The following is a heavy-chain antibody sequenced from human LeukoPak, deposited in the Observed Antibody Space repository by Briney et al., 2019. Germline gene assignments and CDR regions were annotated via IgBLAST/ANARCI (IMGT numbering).Heavy chain of an antibody. CDR3: ATGPTYYYDSSGLRSRHNWFDP. V-gene: IGHV1-2*02. CDR2: INPNSGGT. D-gene: IGHD3-22*01. Sequence: ASVKVSCEASGYTFTGYYMHWVRQAPGQGLEWMGWINPNSGGTNYAQKFQGRVTMTRDTSISTAYMELSRLRSDDTAVYYCATGPTYYYDSSGLRSRHNWFDPWGQGTLVTVSS. CDR1: GYTFTGYY. J-gene: IGHJ5*02.